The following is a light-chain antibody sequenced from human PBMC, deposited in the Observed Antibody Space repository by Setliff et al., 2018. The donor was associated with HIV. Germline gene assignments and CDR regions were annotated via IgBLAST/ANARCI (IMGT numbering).Light chain of an antibody. CDR3: CSNTGSNTFV. CDR1: NSNIGAGYD. V-gene: IGLV1-40*01. CDR2: GDT. J-gene: IGLJ1*01. Sequence: QSALTQPPSVSGTPGQRVTISCTGGNSNIGAGYDVHWYQQLPGTAPKLLIYGDTNRPSGVSNRFSGSKSGNVASLTISGLQAEDEADYYCCSNTGSNTFVFGTGTKVTVL.